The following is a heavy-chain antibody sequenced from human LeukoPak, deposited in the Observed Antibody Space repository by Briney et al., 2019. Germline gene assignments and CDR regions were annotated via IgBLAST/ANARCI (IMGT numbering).Heavy chain of an antibody. V-gene: IGHV1-69*04. D-gene: IGHD3-3*01. Sequence: GSSVKVSCKASGGTFSSYAISWVRQAPGQGLEWMGRIIPIFGIANYAQKFQGRVTITADKSTSTAYMEVSSLRSEDTAVYYCAREGFTIFGVVIDYYYGMDVWGQGTTVTVSS. CDR2: IIPIFGIA. CDR1: GGTFSSYA. CDR3: AREGFTIFGVVIDYYYGMDV. J-gene: IGHJ6*02.